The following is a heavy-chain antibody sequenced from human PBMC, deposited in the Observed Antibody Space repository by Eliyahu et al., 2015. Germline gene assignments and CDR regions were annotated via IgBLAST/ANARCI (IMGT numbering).Heavy chain of an antibody. V-gene: IGHV3-23*01. CDR2: IRSSGDST. CDR1: GFTFSTYA. D-gene: IGHD2-21*01. CDR3: AKGGVMSGASPVDQ. J-gene: IGHJ4*02. Sequence: EVQLLESGGGLVQPGGSLRLSCAASGFTFSTYAMSWVRQAPGKGLEWVSSIRSSGDSTYYADSVKGRFTISRDNSKNTLYVQMSSLRAEDTAIYYCAKGGVMSGASPVDQWGQGTRVTVSS.